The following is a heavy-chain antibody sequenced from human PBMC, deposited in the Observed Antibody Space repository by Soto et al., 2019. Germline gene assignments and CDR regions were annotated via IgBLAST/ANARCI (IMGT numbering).Heavy chain of an antibody. V-gene: IGHV1-69*01. D-gene: IGHD3-3*01. J-gene: IGHJ5*02. CDR1: GGTFSSYA. CDR2: IIPIFGTA. Sequence: QVQLVQSGAEVKKPWSSVKVSCKASGGTFSSYAISWVRQAPGQGLEWMGGIIPIFGTANYAQKFQGRVTITADESTSTAYMELSSLRSEDTAVYYCARRSSGYHLYNWFDPWGQGTLVTVSS. CDR3: ARRSSGYHLYNWFDP.